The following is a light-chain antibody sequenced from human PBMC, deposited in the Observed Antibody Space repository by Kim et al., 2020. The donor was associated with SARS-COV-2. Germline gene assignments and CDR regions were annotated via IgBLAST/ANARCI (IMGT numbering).Light chain of an antibody. CDR3: HQYDTLPLS. CDR1: QDITTD. J-gene: IGKJ4*01. Sequence: DIQMTQSPSSLSASIGDRVSITCQASQDITTDLTWYQHKPGRAPRLLIYDATTLETGVPPRFSGTGSGKDFTFTISNLQPEDGGTYYCHQYDTLPLSFGGGTNVDIK. V-gene: IGKV1-33*01. CDR2: DAT.